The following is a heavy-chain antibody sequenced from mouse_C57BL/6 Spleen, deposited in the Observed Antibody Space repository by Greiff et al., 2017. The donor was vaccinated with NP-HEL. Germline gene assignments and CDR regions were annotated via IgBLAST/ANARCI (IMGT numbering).Heavy chain of an antibody. Sequence: QVQLQQSGAELVMPGASVKLSCTVSGYTFTSYWMHWVRQRHGQGLEWIGEIDPSDSYTNYNQKFKGKSTLTVDKSSSTAYMQLSSLTSEDSAVDCCASRGDWYFDVWGTGTTVTVSS. J-gene: IGHJ1*03. CDR3: ASRGDWYFDV. V-gene: IGHV1-69*01. CDR1: GYTFTSYW. CDR2: IDPSDSYT. D-gene: IGHD3-3*01.